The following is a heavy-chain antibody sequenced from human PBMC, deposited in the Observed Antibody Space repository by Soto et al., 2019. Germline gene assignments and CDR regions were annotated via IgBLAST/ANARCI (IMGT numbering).Heavy chain of an antibody. CDR1: GFTFSNAW. J-gene: IGHJ6*04. CDR3: TTDYRSGGAMGRIYYYYGTAA. Sequence: GGSLRLSCAASGFTFSNAWMNWVRQAPGKGLEWVGRIKSITDGGTTDYAAPVKGRFTISRDDSKNTLYLQMNSLKTEDTAVYYCTTDYRSGGAMGRIYYYYGTAAWGKGTPVPLSS. D-gene: IGHD3-10*01. CDR2: IKSITDGGTT. V-gene: IGHV3-15*07.